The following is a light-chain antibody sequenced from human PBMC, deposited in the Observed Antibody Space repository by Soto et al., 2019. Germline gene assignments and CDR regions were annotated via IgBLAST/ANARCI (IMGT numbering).Light chain of an antibody. CDR2: GAS. V-gene: IGKV3-20*01. CDR3: QQYGSSPGLFT. Sequence: DIVLTQSPGTLSLSPGERATLSCRASQSVSSSYLAWYQQKPGQAPRLLIYGASSRATGIPDRFSGSGSGTDFTLTISRLEPEVCAVCYWQQYGSSPGLFTVGPGTKVDI. J-gene: IGKJ3*01. CDR1: QSVSSSY.